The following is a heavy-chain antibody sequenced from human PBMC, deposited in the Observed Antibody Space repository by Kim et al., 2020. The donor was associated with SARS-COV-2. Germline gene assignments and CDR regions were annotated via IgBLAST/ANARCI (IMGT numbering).Heavy chain of an antibody. J-gene: IGHJ4*02. D-gene: IGHD1-1*01. Sequence: SETLSLTCTVSGGSISSGGYYWSWIRQHPGKGLEWIGYIYYSGSTYYNPSLKSRVTISVDTSKNQLSLKLSSVTAADTAVYYCAREGELEAFDYWGQGTLVTVSS. CDR2: IYYSGST. CDR3: AREGELEAFDY. V-gene: IGHV4-31*03. CDR1: GGSISSGGYY.